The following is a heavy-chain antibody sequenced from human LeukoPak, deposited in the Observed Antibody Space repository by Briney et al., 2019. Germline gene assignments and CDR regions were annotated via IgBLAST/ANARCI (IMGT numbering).Heavy chain of an antibody. CDR2: ISGSGGST. J-gene: IGHJ4*02. Sequence: GGSLRLSCAASGFTFSSYAMSWVRQAPGKGLEWVSAISGSGGSTYYVDSVKGRFTISRDNSKNTLYLQMNGLRAEDTAVYYCAKSTISGHYYFDYWGQGTLVTVSS. V-gene: IGHV3-23*01. CDR3: AKSTISGHYYFDY. CDR1: GFTFSSYA. D-gene: IGHD2/OR15-2a*01.